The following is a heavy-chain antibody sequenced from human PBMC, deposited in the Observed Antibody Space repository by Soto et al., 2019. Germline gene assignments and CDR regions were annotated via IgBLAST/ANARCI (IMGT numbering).Heavy chain of an antibody. Sequence: PGGSLRLSCAASGFTFGNYWMTWVRQAPGKGLEWVANIKGDGSAKSYLDSVRGRFTVSRDNAENSLFLQMNILRAEDTALYYWARDVSPGSSGYSLDAFDIWGQGTMVTVSS. D-gene: IGHD6-25*01. CDR1: GFTFGNYW. J-gene: IGHJ3*02. V-gene: IGHV3-7*05. CDR2: IKGDGSAK. CDR3: ARDVSPGSSGYSLDAFDI.